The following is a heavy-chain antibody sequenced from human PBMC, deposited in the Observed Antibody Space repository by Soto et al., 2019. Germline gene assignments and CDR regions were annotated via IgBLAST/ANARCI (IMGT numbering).Heavy chain of an antibody. J-gene: IGHJ6*03. D-gene: IGHD3-3*01. CDR1: GFTFSSYS. CDR2: ISSSSSTI. Sequence: GGSLRLSCAASGFTFSSYSMNWVRQAPGKGLEWVSYISSSSSTIYYADSVKGRSTISRDNAKNSLYLQMNSLRAEDTAVYYCARVASDYDFWSGDYYYYYYMDVWGKGTTVTVSS. V-gene: IGHV3-48*01. CDR3: ARVASDYDFWSGDYYYYYYMDV.